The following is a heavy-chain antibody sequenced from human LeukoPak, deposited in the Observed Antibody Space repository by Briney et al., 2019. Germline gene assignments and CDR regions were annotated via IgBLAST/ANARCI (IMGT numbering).Heavy chain of an antibody. CDR3: ARTHNRVTTSPFDY. CDR2: ISSSGSTI. J-gene: IGHJ4*02. D-gene: IGHD4-17*01. Sequence: GGSLRLSCAASGFTFSSYSMNWVRQAPGKGLEWVSYISSSGSTIYYADSVKGRFTISRDNAKNSLYLQMNSLRAEDTAVYYCARTHNRVTTSPFDYWGQGTLVTVSS. V-gene: IGHV3-48*04. CDR1: GFTFSSYS.